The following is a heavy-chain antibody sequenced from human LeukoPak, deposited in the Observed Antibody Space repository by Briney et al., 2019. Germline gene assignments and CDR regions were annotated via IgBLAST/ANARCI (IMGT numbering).Heavy chain of an antibody. J-gene: IGHJ6*03. CDR1: GGSISSYY. D-gene: IGHD6-6*01. V-gene: IGHV4-59*01. Sequence: SETLSLTCTVSGGSISSYYWSWIRQPPGKGLEWIGYIHYVGSTSYNPSLKSRVSISVDTSNKQFSLKLTSVTAADTAVYYCARVEYSSASQYSYYYYMDVWGKGTTVTVSS. CDR3: ARVEYSSASQYSYYYYMDV. CDR2: IHYVGST.